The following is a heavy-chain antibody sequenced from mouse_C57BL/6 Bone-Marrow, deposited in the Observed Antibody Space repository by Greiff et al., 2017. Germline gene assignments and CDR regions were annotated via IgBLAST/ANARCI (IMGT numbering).Heavy chain of an antibody. CDR3: ARSNWAVDY. J-gene: IGHJ2*01. D-gene: IGHD4-1*01. CDR2: IDPSDSYT. Sequence: QVQLQQPGAELVMPGASVKLSCKASGYTFTRYWMHWVKRRPGQGLEWIGEIDPSDSYTNYNQKFKGKSTLTVDKSSSTAYMQLSSLTSEDSAVYYCARSNWAVDYWGQGTTLTVSS. CDR1: GYTFTRYW. V-gene: IGHV1-69*01.